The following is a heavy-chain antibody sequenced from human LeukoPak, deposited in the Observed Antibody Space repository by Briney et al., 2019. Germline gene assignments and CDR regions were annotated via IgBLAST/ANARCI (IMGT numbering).Heavy chain of an antibody. J-gene: IGHJ5*02. D-gene: IGHD1-1*01. CDR1: GGSIRSFY. CDR2: IYYSGST. V-gene: IGHV4-59*01. Sequence: KTSETLSLTCTVSGGSIRSFYWSWIRQPPGKGLEWIGYIYYSGSTNYNPSLKSRVTISVDTSKNQFSLKLSSVTAADTAVYYCARHGTSGTNLNWFDPWGQGTLVTVSS. CDR3: ARHGTSGTNLNWFDP.